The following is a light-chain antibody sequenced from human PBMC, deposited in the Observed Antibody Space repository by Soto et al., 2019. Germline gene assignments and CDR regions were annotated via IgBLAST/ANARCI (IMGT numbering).Light chain of an antibody. CDR3: SSYTSGSSHYV. Sequence: QSVLTQPASVSGSPGQSITISCTGTSSDVGAYYSVSWYQHHPGKAPKLIIYGVTNRPSGVSNRFSGSKSGNTASLTISGLQDEDEADYHCSSYTSGSSHYVFGSWPTVTVL. CDR1: SSDVGAYYS. J-gene: IGLJ1*01. CDR2: GVT. V-gene: IGLV2-14*01.